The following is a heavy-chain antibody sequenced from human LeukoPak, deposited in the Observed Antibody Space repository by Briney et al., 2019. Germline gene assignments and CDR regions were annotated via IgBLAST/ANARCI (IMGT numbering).Heavy chain of an antibody. CDR2: ISAYNGNT. J-gene: IGHJ5*02. CDR1: GYTFTSYG. Sequence: ASVKVSCKASGYTFTSYGISWVRQAPGQGLEWIGWISAYNGNTNYAQKLQGRVTMTTDTSTSTAYMELSSLRSEDTAVYYCARDRDCSSTSCLAPWFDPWGQGTLVTVSS. V-gene: IGHV1-18*01. D-gene: IGHD2-2*01. CDR3: ARDRDCSSTSCLAPWFDP.